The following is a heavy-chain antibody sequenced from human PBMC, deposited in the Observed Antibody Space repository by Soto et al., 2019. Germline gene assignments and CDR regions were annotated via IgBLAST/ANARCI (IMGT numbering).Heavy chain of an antibody. Sequence: RESLRLSSTPSGLTFSSYAMGWVRQGPGKGLDWVSSISSSSSYIYYAYSVKGRFTISRDNAKNSLYLQMNSLRAEDTAVYYCARVPVAYYYDSSGSGYFDYWGQGTLVTVSS. D-gene: IGHD3-22*01. J-gene: IGHJ4*02. CDR2: ISSSSSYI. CDR1: GLTFSSYA. V-gene: IGHV3-21*01. CDR3: ARVPVAYYYDSSGSGYFDY.